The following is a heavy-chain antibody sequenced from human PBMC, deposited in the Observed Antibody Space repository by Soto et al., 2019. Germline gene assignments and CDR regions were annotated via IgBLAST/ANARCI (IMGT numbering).Heavy chain of an antibody. CDR1: GGSSSSYY. Sequence: QVQLQESGPGLVKPSETLSLTCTVSGGSSSSYYWSWIRQPPGKGLEWIGYMNNIGRTNYNPSLKSRVTISLDTSKNQCSLKVRSVIAADTAVYYCARSVCSDAVRCNWFDPWGQGTLVTVSS. J-gene: IGHJ5*02. CDR3: ARSVCSDAVRCNWFDP. CDR2: MNNIGRT. D-gene: IGHD2-15*01. V-gene: IGHV4-59*01.